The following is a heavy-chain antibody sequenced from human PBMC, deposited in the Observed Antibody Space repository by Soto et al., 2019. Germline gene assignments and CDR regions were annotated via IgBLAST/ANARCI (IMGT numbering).Heavy chain of an antibody. D-gene: IGHD3-16*01. CDR2: IIPIFGTA. J-gene: IGHJ6*02. V-gene: IGHV1-69*12. CDR1: GGTFSSYA. Sequence: QVQLVQSGAEVKKPGSSVKVSCKASGGTFSSYAISWVRQAPGQGLEWMGGIIPIFGTANYAQKFQGRVRLTADESKSTAYMELSSLRSEDTAVYYCASDPLGGGECVVSYYYFGMDVWGQGTTVTVSS. CDR3: ASDPLGGGECVVSYYYFGMDV.